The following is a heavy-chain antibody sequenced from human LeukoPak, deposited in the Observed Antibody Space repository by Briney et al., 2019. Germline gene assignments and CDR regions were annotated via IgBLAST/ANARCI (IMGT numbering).Heavy chain of an antibody. D-gene: IGHD3-10*01. Sequence: SETLSLTCTVSGGSLSSGDFYWSWIRQPPGKGLEWIGYIYFSGSTSYNPSLKSRVTLSIDTSKYQFSLRPSSVTAADTAVYYCARGLKHSYASGSYYFHNWGQGALVTVSS. V-gene: IGHV4-30-4*01. CDR2: IYFSGST. J-gene: IGHJ4*02. CDR3: ARGLKHSYASGSYYFHN. CDR1: GGSLSSGDFY.